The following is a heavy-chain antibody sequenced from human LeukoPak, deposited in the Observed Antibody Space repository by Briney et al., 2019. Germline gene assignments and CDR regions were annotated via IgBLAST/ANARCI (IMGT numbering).Heavy chain of an antibody. D-gene: IGHD1-26*01. Sequence: GGSLRLSCAASGFTFSSYGMHWVRQAPGKGLERVAVISYDGSNKYYADSVKGRFTISRDNSKNTLYLQMNSLRAEDTAVYYCAKDSGVGATTLDYWGQGTLVTVSS. CDR2: ISYDGSNK. CDR3: AKDSGVGATTLDY. J-gene: IGHJ4*02. V-gene: IGHV3-30*18. CDR1: GFTFSSYG.